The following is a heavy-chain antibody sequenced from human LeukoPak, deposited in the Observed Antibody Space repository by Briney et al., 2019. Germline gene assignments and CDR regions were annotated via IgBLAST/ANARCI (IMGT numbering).Heavy chain of an antibody. D-gene: IGHD4-17*01. J-gene: IGHJ3*02. Sequence: GGSLRLSCAASGFTFSSYSMNWVRQAPGKGLEWVSSISSSSSYKYYADSVKGRFTISSDNAKNSLYLQMNSLRAEDTAVYYCARAFGYYGEEDAFDIWGQGTMVTVSS. CDR3: ARAFGYYGEEDAFDI. CDR1: GFTFSSYS. CDR2: ISSSSSYK. V-gene: IGHV3-21*01.